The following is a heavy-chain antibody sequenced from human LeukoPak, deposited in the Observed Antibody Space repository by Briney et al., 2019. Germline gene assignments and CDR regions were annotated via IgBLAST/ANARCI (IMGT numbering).Heavy chain of an antibody. Sequence: PSPTLSLTCTVSGGSISSYYWTCIRQHPRNGMGLQWIGYIYNSGGTNYNPSLNSRVTISIDASKNQVSLKLRPVTTADTAGYYCARLWDSSLPLDHWGQGTRVSVSS. CDR3: ARLWDSSLPLDH. CDR2: IYNSGGT. J-gene: IGHJ4*02. D-gene: IGHD6-6*01. CDR1: GGSISSYY. V-gene: IGHV4-4*09.